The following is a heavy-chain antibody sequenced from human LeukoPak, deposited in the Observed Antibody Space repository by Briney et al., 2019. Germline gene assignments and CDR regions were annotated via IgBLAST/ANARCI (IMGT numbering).Heavy chain of an antibody. V-gene: IGHV4-59*12. CDR1: GGSMSSNY. CDR2: IYNSGTIYYSGST. J-gene: IGHJ6*03. CDR3: ARDCRGIAARPYYYYYMDV. D-gene: IGHD6-6*01. Sequence: KSSETLSLTCTVSGGSMSSNYWSWIRQPPGKGLEWIGYIYNSGTIYYSGSTNYNPSLLSRVTISVDTSKNQFSLKLRSVTAADTAVYYCARDCRGIAARPYYYYYMDVWGKGTTVTVSS.